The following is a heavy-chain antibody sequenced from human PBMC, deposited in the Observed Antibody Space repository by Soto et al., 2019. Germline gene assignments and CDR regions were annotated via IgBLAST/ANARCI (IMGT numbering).Heavy chain of an antibody. CDR2: IGNTGST. J-gene: IGHJ6*02. V-gene: IGHV4-59*08. CDR1: GDSLGSHY. CDR3: ARHLFYNMSPEV. Sequence: QMLLRASGPGLVKPSETLALTCTVSGDSLGSHYWSWIRQTQGKGLEWIGYIGNTGSTKYNPALHSRVTISIDTSKNQISLRLTSVSAARTAVYSCARHLFYNMSPEVCGEGTPVTVS. D-gene: IGHD2-21*01.